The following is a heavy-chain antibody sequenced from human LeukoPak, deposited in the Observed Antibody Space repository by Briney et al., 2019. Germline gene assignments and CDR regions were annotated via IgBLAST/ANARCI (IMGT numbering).Heavy chain of an antibody. CDR3: ARDSSEFRSLIPH. V-gene: IGHV1-69*13. CDR1: EGTFSSYA. D-gene: IGHD2-21*01. J-gene: IGHJ1*01. CDR2: IIPIFGTA. Sequence: PVKVSCKASEGTFSSYAISWVRQAPGQGLEWMGGIIPIFGTANYAQKFQGRVTITADESTSTAYMELSSLRSEDTAVYYCARDSSEFRSLIPHWGQGTLVTVSS.